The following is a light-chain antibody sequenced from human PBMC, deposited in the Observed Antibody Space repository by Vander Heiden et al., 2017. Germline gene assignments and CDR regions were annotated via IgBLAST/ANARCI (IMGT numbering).Light chain of an antibody. CDR2: EDK. Sequence: SYQLTQPPSLSLSPAHTPRITCSGDVLPNKYTFWYQQKSGRAPVLVIYEDKKRPSGIPERFSASNSGPMATLTISGAQMEDEGDYYCLSTDSSGNHVVFGGGTKLTVL. V-gene: IGLV3-10*01. CDR3: LSTDSSGNHVV. CDR1: VLPNKY. J-gene: IGLJ3*02.